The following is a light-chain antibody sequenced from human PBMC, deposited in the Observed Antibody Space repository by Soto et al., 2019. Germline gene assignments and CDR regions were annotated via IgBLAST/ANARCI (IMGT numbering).Light chain of an antibody. CDR1: KSDIGVYDF. CDR3: KSYAGSNTYV. J-gene: IGLJ1*01. V-gene: IGLV2-8*01. Sequence: QYVLTQPPSASGSPGQSVTISCTGTKSDIGVYDFVSWHQHHPGKAPRLIIYEVVQRPSGVPDRFSGSKSGNTASQTVSGLQAADEADYFCKSYAGSNTYVFGSGTKVTVL. CDR2: EVV.